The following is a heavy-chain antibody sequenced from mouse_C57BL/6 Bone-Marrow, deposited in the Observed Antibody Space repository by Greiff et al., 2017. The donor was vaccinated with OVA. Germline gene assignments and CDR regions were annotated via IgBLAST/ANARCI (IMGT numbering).Heavy chain of an antibody. J-gene: IGHJ4*01. CDR3: ARGGYEDY. CDR2: IYPGDGDT. V-gene: IGHV1-82*01. D-gene: IGHD2-2*01. Sequence: VKLQESGPELVKPGASVKISCKASGYAFSSSWMNWVKQRPGKGLEWIGRIYPGDGDTNYNGKFKGKATLTADKSSSTAYMQLSSLTSEDSAVYFCARGGYEDYWGQGTSVTVSS. CDR1: GYAFSSSW.